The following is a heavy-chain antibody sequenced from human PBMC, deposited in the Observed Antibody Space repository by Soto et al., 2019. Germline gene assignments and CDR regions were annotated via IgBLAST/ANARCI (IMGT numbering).Heavy chain of an antibody. CDR3: ARDLGYFDFWSGLANYYYYYGMDV. CDR1: GFTFDDYT. J-gene: IGHJ6*02. D-gene: IGHD3-3*01. CDR2: ISWDGYST. V-gene: IGHV3-43*01. Sequence: GGSLRLSCAASGFTFDDYTMHWVRQAPGEGLEWVSLISWDGYSTYYTDSVKGRFTISRDNTKNSLYLQMNSLRTEDTAVYYFARDLGYFDFWSGLANYYYYYGMDVWGQGTTVTVSS.